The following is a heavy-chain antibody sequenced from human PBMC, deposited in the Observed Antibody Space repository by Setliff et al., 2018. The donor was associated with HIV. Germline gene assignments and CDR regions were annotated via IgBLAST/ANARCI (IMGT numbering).Heavy chain of an antibody. J-gene: IGHJ4*02. V-gene: IGHV4-34*01. CDR1: GGSFSDYY. CDR3: ARGRHIEATIPLDH. D-gene: IGHD5-12*01. Sequence: SETLSLTCTVSGGSFSDYYWTWIRQPPNTGLEWIGEINDRGNTNYMPSLRSRVTISVDTAKNQFSLRLTSVTAADSAIYYCARGRHIEATIPLDHWGQGTLVTVSS. CDR2: INDRGNT.